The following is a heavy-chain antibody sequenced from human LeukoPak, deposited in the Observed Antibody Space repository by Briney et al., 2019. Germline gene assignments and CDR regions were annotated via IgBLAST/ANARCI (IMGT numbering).Heavy chain of an antibody. CDR2: TKPNSGGT. Sequence: ASVKVSCKASGYTFTGYYIHWVRQAPGQGLEWMGWTKPNSGGTNYAQKFQGRVTMARDTSISTAYMELSRLRSDDTAVYYCARGSIVGATFDYFDYWGQGTLVTVSS. CDR3: ARGSIVGATFDYFDY. J-gene: IGHJ4*02. D-gene: IGHD1-26*01. CDR1: GYTFTGYY. V-gene: IGHV1-2*02.